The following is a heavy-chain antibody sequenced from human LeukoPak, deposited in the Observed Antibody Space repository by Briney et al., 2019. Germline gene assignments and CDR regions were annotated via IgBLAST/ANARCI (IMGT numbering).Heavy chain of an antibody. CDR3: ATPTRSHYYDILTGYSYFQH. CDR2: FDPEDGET. Sequence: GASVKVSCKVSGYTLTELSMHWVRQAPGKGLEWMGGFDPEDGETIYAQKFQGRVTMTEDTSTDTAYMELSSLRSEDTAVYYYATPTRSHYYDILTGYSYFQHWGQGTLVTVSS. V-gene: IGHV1-24*01. CDR1: GYTLTELS. D-gene: IGHD3-9*01. J-gene: IGHJ1*01.